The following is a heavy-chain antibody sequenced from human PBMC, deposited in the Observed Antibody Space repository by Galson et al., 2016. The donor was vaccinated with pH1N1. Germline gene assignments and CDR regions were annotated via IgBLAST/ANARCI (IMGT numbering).Heavy chain of an antibody. CDR1: GFTFSNYW. CDR2: INPAGSDM. D-gene: IGHD6-19*01. Sequence: SLRLSCAASGFTFSNYWTNWVRQAPGKGLEWVATINPAGSDMYYVGSVKGRFTISRDNAKNSQYLQMNSLRAEDTAVYYCARAMAGPDSYWGQGTLVTVSS. CDR3: ARAMAGPDSY. J-gene: IGHJ4*02. V-gene: IGHV3-7*03.